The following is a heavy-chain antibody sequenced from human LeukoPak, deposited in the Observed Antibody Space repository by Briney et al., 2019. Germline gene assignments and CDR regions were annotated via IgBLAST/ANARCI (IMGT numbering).Heavy chain of an antibody. CDR2: IYYSGST. D-gene: IGHD3-3*01. J-gene: IGHJ5*02. CDR1: GGSISSYY. CDR3: AREQYYDFWSGRGWFDP. Sequence: PSETLSLTCTVSGGSISSYYWSWIRQPPGKGLEWIGYIYYSGSTNYNPSLKSRVTISVDTSKNQFSLKLSSVTAADTAVYYCAREQYYDFWSGRGWFDPWGQGTLVTVSS. V-gene: IGHV4-59*01.